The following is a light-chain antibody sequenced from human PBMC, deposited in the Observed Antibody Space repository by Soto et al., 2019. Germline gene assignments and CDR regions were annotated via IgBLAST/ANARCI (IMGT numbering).Light chain of an antibody. CDR2: EVS. Sequence: QSVLTQPASVSGSPGQSITISCTGTSSDVGSYNLVSWYQQHPGKAPKLMIYEVSKRPSGVSNRFSGSKSGNTASLTISGLQAEDEADYYCCSYAGSSRVFGGGTKVNVL. CDR3: CSYAGSSRV. CDR1: SSDVGSYNL. V-gene: IGLV2-23*02. J-gene: IGLJ3*02.